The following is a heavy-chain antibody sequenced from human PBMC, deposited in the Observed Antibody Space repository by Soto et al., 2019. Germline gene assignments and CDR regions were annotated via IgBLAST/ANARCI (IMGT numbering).Heavy chain of an antibody. CDR1: GFTVSRNY. D-gene: IGHD3-16*01. Sequence: PGGSLRLSCAASGFTVSRNYMSWVRQAPGKGLEWVSVIYSGGSTYYADSVKGRFTISRDNSKNTLYLQMNSLRAEDTAVYYCARDGILRGFRSYGMDVWGQGTTVTVS. J-gene: IGHJ6*02. CDR2: IYSGGST. V-gene: IGHV3-53*01. CDR3: ARDGILRGFRSYGMDV.